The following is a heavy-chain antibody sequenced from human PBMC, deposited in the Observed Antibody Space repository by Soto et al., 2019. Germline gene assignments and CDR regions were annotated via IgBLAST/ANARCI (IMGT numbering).Heavy chain of an antibody. D-gene: IGHD3-16*01. CDR3: VRGGGAYAGSSLWFDS. Sequence: LTCTVSGGSIGSYYWSWIRQPPGKGLEWIGSIFYSGSTKYNPALKGRVTISVDTSKSQFSLKLNSVTAEDTAVYYCVRGGGAYAGSSLWFDSWGQGTLVTVS. V-gene: IGHV4-59*01. CDR2: IFYSGST. CDR1: GGSIGSYY. J-gene: IGHJ5*01.